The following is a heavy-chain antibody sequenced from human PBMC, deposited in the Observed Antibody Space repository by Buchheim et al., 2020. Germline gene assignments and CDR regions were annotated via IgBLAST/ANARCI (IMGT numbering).Heavy chain of an antibody. J-gene: IGHJ4*02. CDR3: ARHLGIAAAGPIDY. D-gene: IGHD6-13*01. CDR2: INHSGST. CDR1: GGSFSGYY. Sequence: QVQLQQWGAGLLKPSETLSLTCAVYGGSFSGYYWSWIRQPPGKGLEWIGEINHSGSTNYNPSLKSRVTISVDTSKKQFSLKLSSVTAADTAVYYCARHLGIAAAGPIDYWGQGTL. V-gene: IGHV4-34*01.